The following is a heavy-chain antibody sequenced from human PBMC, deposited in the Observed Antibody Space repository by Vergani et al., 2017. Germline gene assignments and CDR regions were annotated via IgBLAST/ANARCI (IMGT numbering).Heavy chain of an antibody. Sequence: EVQLLESGGDLVQPGGSLRLSCTASGFIFSTYAMSWVRQAPGKGLEWVSGISASGAPTYYADSVKGRVTISRDNSKNTLYLQMNSLRAEDTAVYYCAKDEDGSGSYYKGYFDYWGQGTLVTVSS. D-gene: IGHD3-10*01. CDR2: ISASGAPT. CDR3: AKDEDGSGSYYKGYFDY. J-gene: IGHJ4*02. CDR1: GFIFSTYA. V-gene: IGHV3-23*01.